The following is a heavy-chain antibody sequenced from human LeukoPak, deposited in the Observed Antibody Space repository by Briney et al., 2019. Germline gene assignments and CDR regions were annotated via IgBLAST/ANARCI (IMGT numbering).Heavy chain of an antibody. CDR2: VNSDGSST. J-gene: IGHJ4*02. Sequence: PGGSLRLSCAASGFTSSSYWMHWVRQAPGKGLVWVSRVNSDGSSTGYADSVKGRFTISRDNAKNTLYLQLNSLRAEDTALYYCARETSGSSDYWGQGTLVTVSS. CDR1: GFTSSSYW. V-gene: IGHV3-74*01. D-gene: IGHD3-22*01. CDR3: ARETSGSSDY.